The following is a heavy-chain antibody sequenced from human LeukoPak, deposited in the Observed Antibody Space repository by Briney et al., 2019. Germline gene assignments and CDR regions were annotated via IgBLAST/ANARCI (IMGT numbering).Heavy chain of an antibody. J-gene: IGHJ4*02. CDR1: GFTFSSYA. D-gene: IGHD3-16*01. Sequence: GGSLRLSCAASGFTFSSYAMSWVRQAPGKGLEWVSAISGSGGSTYYADSVKGRFTISRDNSKNTLYLQMNSLRAEDTAVYYCARLITADSDSSFDYWGQGTLVTVSS. CDR3: ARLITADSDSSFDY. V-gene: IGHV3-23*01. CDR2: ISGSGGST.